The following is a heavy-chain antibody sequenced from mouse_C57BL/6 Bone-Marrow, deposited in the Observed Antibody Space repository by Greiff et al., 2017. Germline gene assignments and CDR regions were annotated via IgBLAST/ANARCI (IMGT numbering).Heavy chain of an antibody. CDR1: GYTFTSYW. Sequence: VQLQQSGAELVKPGASVKLSCKASGYTFTSYWMQWVKQRPGQGLEWIGEIDPSDSYTNYNQKFKGKATLTVDTSSSTAYMQLSSLTSEDSAVYYCARYEGFAYWGQGTLVTVSA. J-gene: IGHJ3*01. CDR2: IDPSDSYT. D-gene: IGHD2-3*01. V-gene: IGHV1-50*01. CDR3: ARYEGFAY.